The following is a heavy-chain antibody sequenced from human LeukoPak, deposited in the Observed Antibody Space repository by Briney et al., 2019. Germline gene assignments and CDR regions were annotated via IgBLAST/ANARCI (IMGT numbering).Heavy chain of an antibody. CDR3: ARAPDPDVYFDY. J-gene: IGHJ4*02. V-gene: IGHV4-59*01. Sequence: SETLSLTCTVSGGSISSYYWSWIRQPPGKGLEWIGYIYYSGSTNYNPSLKSRVTISVDTSKNQFSLKLSSVTAADTAVYCCARAPDPDVYFDYWGQGTLVTVSS. CDR2: IYYSGST. CDR1: GGSISSYY.